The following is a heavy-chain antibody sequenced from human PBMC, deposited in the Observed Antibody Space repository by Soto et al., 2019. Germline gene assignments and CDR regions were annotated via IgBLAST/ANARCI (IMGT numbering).Heavy chain of an antibody. CDR1: GYTFTSYY. V-gene: IGHV1-46*03. CDR3: TRVAEWEPLDY. J-gene: IGHJ4*02. CDR2: INPSSGST. D-gene: IGHD1-26*01. Sequence: ASVKVSCKASGYTFTSYYMHWVRQAPGQGLEWMGIINPSSGSTTYAQKFQGRVTMTRDTSTSTVYMELSSLRSEDTAVYYCTRVAEWEPLDYWGQGTLVTVSS.